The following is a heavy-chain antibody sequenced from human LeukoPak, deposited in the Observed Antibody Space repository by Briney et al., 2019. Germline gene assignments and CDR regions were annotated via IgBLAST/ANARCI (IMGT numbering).Heavy chain of an antibody. J-gene: IGHJ4*02. Sequence: GGSLRLSCTASGFTFSSYDLNWVRQAPGKGLEWLSYISSSAATIYYADSVKGRFTISRDNAKNSLYLQMNSLRAEDTAVYYCARALRRGYSYGPDYWGQGTLVTVSS. CDR3: ARALRRGYSYGPDY. D-gene: IGHD5-18*01. CDR1: GFTFSSYD. V-gene: IGHV3-48*03. CDR2: ISSSAATI.